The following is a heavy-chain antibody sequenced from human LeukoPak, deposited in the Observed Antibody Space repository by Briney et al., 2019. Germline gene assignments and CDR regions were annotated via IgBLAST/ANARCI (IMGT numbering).Heavy chain of an antibody. Sequence: GGSLRLSCVASGFTFSSYWMAWVRQAPGKGLEWMANIKQDGSEKYYADSVKGRFTISRDNAKKSLFLQMNSLRAEDTAVYYCARGPARGTGGYSTVAYWGQGTLVTVSS. CDR2: IKQDGSEK. J-gene: IGHJ4*02. CDR1: GFTFSSYW. CDR3: ARGPARGTGGYSTVAY. D-gene: IGHD1-26*01. V-gene: IGHV3-7*05.